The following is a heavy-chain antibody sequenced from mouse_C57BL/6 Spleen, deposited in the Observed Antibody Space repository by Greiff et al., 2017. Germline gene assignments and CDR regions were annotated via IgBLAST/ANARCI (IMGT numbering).Heavy chain of an antibody. Sequence: VQLQQSGAELARPGASVKLSCKASGYTFTSYGISWVKQRTGQGLEWIGEIYPRRGNTYYNEKFKGKATLSADKSSSTAYMELRSLTSEDSAVYFCARTLYYDYVPFAYWGQKALVTVSA. CDR2: IYPRRGNT. V-gene: IGHV1-81*01. J-gene: IGHJ3*01. CDR1: GYTFTSYG. D-gene: IGHD2-4*01. CDR3: ARTLYYDYVPFAY.